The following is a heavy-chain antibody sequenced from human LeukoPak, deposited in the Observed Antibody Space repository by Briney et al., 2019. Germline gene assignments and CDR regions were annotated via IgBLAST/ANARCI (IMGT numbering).Heavy chain of an antibody. CDR2: ISWNSGSI. CDR1: GFTFDDYA. D-gene: IGHD2-21*01. Sequence: PGRSLRLSCAASGFTFDDYAMHWVRQAPGKGLEWVSGISWNSGSIGYADSVKGRFTISRDNAKSSLYLQMNSLRAEDTALYYCATIGGGDYYYYYMDVWGKGTTVTVSS. J-gene: IGHJ6*03. CDR3: ATIGGGDYYYYYMDV. V-gene: IGHV3-9*01.